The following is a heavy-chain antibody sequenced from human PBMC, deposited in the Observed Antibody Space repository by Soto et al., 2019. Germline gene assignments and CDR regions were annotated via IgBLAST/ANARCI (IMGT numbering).Heavy chain of an antibody. CDR3: AKLSWGSGLFYDY. J-gene: IGHJ4*02. CDR1: GFSFSSFG. V-gene: IGHV3-30*18. D-gene: IGHD3-10*01. CDR2: ISDDGSKK. Sequence: QVQVVESGGGVVQPGRSLRLSCAASGFSFSSFGMHWVRQAPGKGLEWVAVISDDGSKKYYTESVEGRFTISRDNSKNTVYLQMNSLRPEDTAVYYCAKLSWGSGLFYDYWGQGTPVTVSS.